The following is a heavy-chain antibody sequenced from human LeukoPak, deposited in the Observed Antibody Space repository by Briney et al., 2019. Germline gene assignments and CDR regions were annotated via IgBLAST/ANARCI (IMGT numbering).Heavy chain of an antibody. CDR1: GDSISSYY. CDR3: ARDVVGGGNSDY. CDR2: SYYSGST. V-gene: IGHV4-59*01. J-gene: IGHJ4*02. Sequence: PSETLSLTCTVSGDSISSYYWSWIRQPPGKGLEWIGCSYYSGSTNYNPSLKSRVTISVDTSKNQFSLKLSSVTAADTAVYYCARDVVGGGNSDYWGQGTLVTVSS. D-gene: IGHD4-23*01.